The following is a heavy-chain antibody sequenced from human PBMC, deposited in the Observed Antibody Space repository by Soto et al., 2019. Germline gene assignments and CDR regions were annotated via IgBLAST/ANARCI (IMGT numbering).Heavy chain of an antibody. J-gene: IGHJ4*02. Sequence: ASVKVSCKASGYTFTSYGISWVRQAPGQGLEWMGWISAYNGNTNYAQKLQGRVTMTTDTSTSTAYMELRSLRSDDTAVYYCARSPGYYDILTGYYPFDYWGQGTLVTVSS. CDR3: ARSPGYYDILTGYYPFDY. V-gene: IGHV1-18*01. CDR2: ISAYNGNT. CDR1: GYTFTSYG. D-gene: IGHD3-9*01.